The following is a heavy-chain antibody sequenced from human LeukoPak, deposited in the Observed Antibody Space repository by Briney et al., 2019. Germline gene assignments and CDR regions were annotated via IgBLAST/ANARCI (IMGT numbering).Heavy chain of an antibody. Sequence: GGSLRLSCAASGFTFSSYDMHWVRQAPGKGLEWVAVISYDGNDKHYADSVKSRFTISRDNSKNTLYLQMNSLRVEDTAVYYCAKDQYDYVRGEFDYWGQGTLVSVSS. D-gene: IGHD3-16*01. V-gene: IGHV3-30*18. CDR3: AKDQYDYVRGEFDY. CDR1: GFTFSSYD. CDR2: ISYDGNDK. J-gene: IGHJ4*02.